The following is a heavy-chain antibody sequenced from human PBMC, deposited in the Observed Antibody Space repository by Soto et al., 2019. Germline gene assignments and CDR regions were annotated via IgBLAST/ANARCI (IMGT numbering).Heavy chain of an antibody. CDR3: AKDRVIQLLPIWPDP. J-gene: IGHJ5*02. CDR2: VSSDGNNK. V-gene: IGHV3-30*18. D-gene: IGHD2-2*01. CDR1: GFSFSNYG. Sequence: GGSLRLSCVASGFSFSNYGTHWVRQAPGKGLEWVAFVSSDGNNKYYAESVKGRFTISRDNAKNTLYLQVDRLTVDDTAVYYCAKDRVIQLLPIWPDPWGQGTLVTVSS.